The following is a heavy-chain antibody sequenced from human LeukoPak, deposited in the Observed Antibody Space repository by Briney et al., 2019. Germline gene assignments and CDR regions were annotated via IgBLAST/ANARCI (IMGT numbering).Heavy chain of an antibody. CDR2: ISSSSNYI. D-gene: IGHD6-13*01. J-gene: IGHJ4*02. Sequence: GGSLRLSCTASGFTFSRYSMNCIRQAPGKGLESVSSISSSSNYIYYADSVRGRFTISRDNPKNSLYLQMNSLRTEDTAVYYCARAPTSEQQLQFDYWGQGTLVTVSS. CDR1: GFTFSRYS. CDR3: ARAPTSEQQLQFDY. V-gene: IGHV3-21*01.